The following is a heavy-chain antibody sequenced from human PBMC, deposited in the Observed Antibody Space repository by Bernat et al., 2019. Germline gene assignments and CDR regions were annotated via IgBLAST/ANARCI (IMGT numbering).Heavy chain of an antibody. V-gene: IGHV3-33*01. D-gene: IGHD1-26*01. CDR2: IWYDGSNK. CDR3: ARGRGSGTSRGGYLDL. Sequence: QVQLVESGGGVVQPGTSLRLSCAASGFTFSSYGMHWVRQAPGKGLEWAAIIWYDGSNKYYADSVKGRFTISRDNSKNTLYLQMNSLRAEDTAVYYCARGRGSGTSRGGYLDLWGRGTLVTVSS. J-gene: IGHJ2*01. CDR1: GFTFSSYG.